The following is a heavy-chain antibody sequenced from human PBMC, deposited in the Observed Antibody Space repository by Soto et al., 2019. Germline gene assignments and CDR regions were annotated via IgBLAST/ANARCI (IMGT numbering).Heavy chain of an antibody. CDR2: INNAYST. CDR3: VRENYCSGMDV. CDR1: GFAVCAKF. J-gene: IGHJ6*02. Sequence: GGSLRLSCAASGFAVCAKFMTLVRPAPGKGLEWVSAINNAYSTFYADSVKGRFTISRDNSKNTVYLQVSSLRVEVTAMYYSVRENYCSGMDVWGQGTAVTVSS. V-gene: IGHV3-66*01.